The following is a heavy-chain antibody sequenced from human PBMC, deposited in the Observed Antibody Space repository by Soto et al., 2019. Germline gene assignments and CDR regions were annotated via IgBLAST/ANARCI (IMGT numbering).Heavy chain of an antibody. CDR3: ARSYSGGDAYFDY. Sequence: SETLSLTCAVSGGSISSGGYAWAWIRQPPGKGLEWVGYIYQSGSTYYNPSLKSRVTIAADRSKNQFSLNLASVTAADTAVYYCARSYSGGDAYFDYWGQGTVVTVS. CDR1: GGSISSGGYA. J-gene: IGHJ4*02. V-gene: IGHV4-30-2*01. CDR2: IYQSGST. D-gene: IGHD2-21*02.